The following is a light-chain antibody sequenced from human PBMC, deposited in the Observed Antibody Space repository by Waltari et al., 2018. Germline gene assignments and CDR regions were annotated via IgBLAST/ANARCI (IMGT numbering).Light chain of an antibody. CDR3: SSYAGNDLVI. J-gene: IGLJ2*01. CDR1: NSDVGSYNY. Sequence: QSALTQPASVSRSPGQSNPISRTGPNSDVGSYNYVSWYQQHPRKAPKLMSYEVTNRPAGLSNRFSGSKSGNTASLTITELQAEDEADYYCSSYAGNDLVIFGGGTKLTVL. V-gene: IGLV2-14*01. CDR2: EVT.